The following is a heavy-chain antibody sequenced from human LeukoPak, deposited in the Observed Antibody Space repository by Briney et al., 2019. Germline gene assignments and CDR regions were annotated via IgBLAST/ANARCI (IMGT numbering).Heavy chain of an antibody. J-gene: IGHJ4*02. Sequence: PGRSLRLSCAASGFTFSSYGMPWVRQAPGKGLEWVAVISYDGSNKYYADSVKGRFTISRDNSKNTLYLQMNSLRAEDTAVYYCAKADIVLMVYANYWGQGTLVTVSS. V-gene: IGHV3-30*18. CDR1: GFTFSSYG. CDR2: ISYDGSNK. D-gene: IGHD2-8*01. CDR3: AKADIVLMVYANY.